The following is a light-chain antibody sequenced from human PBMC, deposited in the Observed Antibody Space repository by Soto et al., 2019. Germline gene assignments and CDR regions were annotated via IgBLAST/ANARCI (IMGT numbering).Light chain of an antibody. CDR2: DVT. J-gene: IGLJ2*01. CDR3: ISYPRDTTGI. V-gene: IGLV2-14*03. Sequence: QSALTQPASVSGSLGQSITISCTGTSSDVGGYDFVSWFQHHPGKVPKLLIYDVTNRPSGVSNRFSGSKSGNTASLTISGRQPEDEADYYCISYPRDTTGIFGGGTKLTV. CDR1: SSDVGGYDF.